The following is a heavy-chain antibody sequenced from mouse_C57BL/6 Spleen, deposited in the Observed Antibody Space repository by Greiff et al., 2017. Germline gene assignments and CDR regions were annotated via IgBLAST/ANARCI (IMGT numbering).Heavy chain of an antibody. Sequence: QVQLQQPGAELVKPGASVQMSCKASGYTFTSYWLTWVKQRPGQGLEWIGDLYPGSGSPNYNEKFKSKATLTVDTSSTTAYMQLSSLTSEDSAVYYCAREDSNLYAMDYWGQGTSVTVSS. V-gene: IGHV1-55*01. D-gene: IGHD2-5*01. J-gene: IGHJ4*01. CDR2: LYPGSGSP. CDR3: AREDSNLYAMDY. CDR1: GYTFTSYW.